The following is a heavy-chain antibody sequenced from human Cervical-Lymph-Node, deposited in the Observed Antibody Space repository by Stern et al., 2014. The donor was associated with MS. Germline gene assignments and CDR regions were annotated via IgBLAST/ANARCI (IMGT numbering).Heavy chain of an antibody. V-gene: IGHV3-64*01. CDR3: ARGVTYCGGDCYGWYFDL. CDR2: ISSNGGST. D-gene: IGHD2-21*02. CDR1: GFPFSSYA. J-gene: IGHJ2*01. Sequence: VQLVESGGGLVQPGGSLRLSCAASGFPFSSYAMHWVRQAPGKGLEYVSVISSNGGSTYYANSVKGRFTISRDNSKNTLYLHMGSLRVEDMAVYYCARGVTYCGGDCYGWYFDLWGRGTLVTVSS.